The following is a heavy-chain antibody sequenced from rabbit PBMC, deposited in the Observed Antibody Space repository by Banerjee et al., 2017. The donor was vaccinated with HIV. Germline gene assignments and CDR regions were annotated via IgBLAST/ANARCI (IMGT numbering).Heavy chain of an antibody. CDR1: GFSFSSNYY. J-gene: IGHJ3*01. Sequence: QEQLVESGGGLVQPEGSLTLTCTASGFSFSSNYYMSWVRQAPGKGLEWIGCIHTGFRNIFYASGASGRFTISKTSSTTVTLQLTSLTDADTATYFCARSGAGVSGYAYEDTRLELWGPGTLVT. V-gene: IGHV1S45*01. CDR2: IHTGFRNI. D-gene: IGHD6-1*01. CDR3: ARSGAGVSGYAYEDTRLEL.